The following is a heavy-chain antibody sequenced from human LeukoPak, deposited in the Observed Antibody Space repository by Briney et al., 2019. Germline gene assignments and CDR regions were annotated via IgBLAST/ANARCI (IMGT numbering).Heavy chain of an antibody. J-gene: IGHJ5*02. D-gene: IGHD1-26*01. V-gene: IGHV4-39*01. CDR3: ARLSGSYWVDP. CDR2: IYYSGST. CDR1: GGSISSSSYY. Sequence: SETLSLACTVSGGSISSSSYYWGWIHQPPGKGLEWIGSIYYSGSTYYNPSLKSRVTISVDTSKNQFSLKLSSVTAADTAVYYCARLSGSYWVDPWGQGTLVTVSS.